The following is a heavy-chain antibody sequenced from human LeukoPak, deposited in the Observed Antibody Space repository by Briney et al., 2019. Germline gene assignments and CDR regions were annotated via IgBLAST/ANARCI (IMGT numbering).Heavy chain of an antibody. D-gene: IGHD3-3*01. Sequence: GGSLRLSCAASGFTFSSYWMNWARQAPGKGLEWVASINHNGNVNYYVDSVKGRFTISRDNSKNTLYLQMNSLRAEDTAVYYCARGTPYYDFWSGYYPFDYWGQGTLVTVSS. J-gene: IGHJ4*02. CDR3: ARGTPYYDFWSGYYPFDY. CDR2: INHNGNVN. CDR1: GFTFSSYW. V-gene: IGHV3-7*04.